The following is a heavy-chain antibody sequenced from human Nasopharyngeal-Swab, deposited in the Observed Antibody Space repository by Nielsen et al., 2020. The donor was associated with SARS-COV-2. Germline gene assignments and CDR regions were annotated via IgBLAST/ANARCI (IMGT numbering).Heavy chain of an antibody. V-gene: IGHV4-34*01. Sequence: SETLSLTCAVYGGSFSCYYCSWIRQPPGKGLEWIGEINHSGSTNYNPSLKSRVTISVDTSKNQFSLKLSSVTAADTAVYYCARFADISGYYTYYFDYWGKGNLVTVSS. CDR2: INHSGST. D-gene: IGHD3-22*01. J-gene: IGHJ4*02. CDR1: GGSFSCYY. CDR3: ARFADISGYYTYYFDY.